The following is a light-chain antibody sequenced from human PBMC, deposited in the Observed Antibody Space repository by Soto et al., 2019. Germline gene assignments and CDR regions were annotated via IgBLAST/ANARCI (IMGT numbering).Light chain of an antibody. CDR1: QGVSTH. CDR2: AAS. CDR3: QQYYFYAHT. V-gene: IGKV1-9*01. J-gene: IGKJ3*01. Sequence: DIQMTQSPSSLSASVGDRVTITCRASQGVSTHLVWYQQKQGKAPKXMIYAASTLQIGVPSRFSGSGSGTDLTITITSLQSEDFETYDCQQYYFYAHTFGPGTKVDIK.